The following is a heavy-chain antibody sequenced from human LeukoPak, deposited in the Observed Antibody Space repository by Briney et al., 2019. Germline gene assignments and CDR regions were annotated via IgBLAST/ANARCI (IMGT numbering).Heavy chain of an antibody. CDR2: IIPIFGTA. J-gene: IGHJ4*02. CDR3: ARVEGDSSWLLDY. D-gene: IGHD6-13*01. V-gene: IGHV1-69*01. Sequence: SVKVSCKASGGTFSNYAINWVRQAPGQGLEWMGGIIPIFGTANYAQKFQGRVTITADESTSTAYMELSSLRSEDTAVYYCARVEGDSSWLLDYWGQGTLVTVSS. CDR1: GGTFSNYA.